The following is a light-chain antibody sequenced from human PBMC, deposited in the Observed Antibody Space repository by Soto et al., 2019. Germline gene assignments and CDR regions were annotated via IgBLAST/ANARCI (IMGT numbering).Light chain of an antibody. J-gene: IGKJ3*01. V-gene: IGKV1-33*01. CDR2: ATS. CDR1: QDSNTF. CDR3: QQSDNLPDFT. Sequence: DIQVTQSPPSLSASVGDRVTVTCQASQDSNTFLNWFQQRPGEAPKLLIYATSNLEPGVPPRFSGRQSGTDFILSISRLQPEDVGTYYCQQSDNLPDFTFGPGTKVNI.